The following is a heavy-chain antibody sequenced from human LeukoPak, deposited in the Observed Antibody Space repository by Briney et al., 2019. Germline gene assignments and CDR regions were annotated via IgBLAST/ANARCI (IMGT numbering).Heavy chain of an antibody. D-gene: IGHD3-10*01. Sequence: PSETLSLTCTVSGGSISSGGYYWSWIRQHPGKGLEWIGEINHSGSTNYNPSLKSRVTISVDTSKNQFSLKLSSVTAADMAVYYCARHYYGSGSYSSYYYYYMDVWGKGTTVTVSS. CDR3: ARHYYGSGSYSSYYYYYMDV. J-gene: IGHJ6*03. V-gene: IGHV4-39*01. CDR1: GGSISSGGYY. CDR2: INHSGST.